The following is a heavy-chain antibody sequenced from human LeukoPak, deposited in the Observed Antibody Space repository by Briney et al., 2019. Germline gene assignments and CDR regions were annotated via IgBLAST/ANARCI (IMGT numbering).Heavy chain of an antibody. Sequence: SVKVSCKASGGTFSSYTISWVRQAPGQGLEWMGRILPILGIANYAQKFQGRVTITADKSTSTAYMELSSLRSEDTAVYYCARDREDGPYDYWGQGTLVTVSS. V-gene: IGHV1-69*04. CDR3: ARDREDGPYDY. D-gene: IGHD1-26*01. J-gene: IGHJ4*02. CDR2: ILPILGIA. CDR1: GGTFSSYT.